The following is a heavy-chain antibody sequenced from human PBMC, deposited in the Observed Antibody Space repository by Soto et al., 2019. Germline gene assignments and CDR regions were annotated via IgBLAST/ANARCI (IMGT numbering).Heavy chain of an antibody. V-gene: IGHV6-1*01. Sequence: PSQTLSLTCAISGDSVASNSAAWNWIRQSPSRGLEWLGRTYYRSKWYNDYAVSVKSRITINPDTSKNQFSLQLNSVTPEDTAVYYCAREELLLRTYFNWFDPWAQRTLVTVSS. J-gene: IGHJ5*02. D-gene: IGHD2-15*01. CDR2: TYYRSKWYN. CDR3: AREELLLRTYFNWFDP. CDR1: GDSVASNSAA.